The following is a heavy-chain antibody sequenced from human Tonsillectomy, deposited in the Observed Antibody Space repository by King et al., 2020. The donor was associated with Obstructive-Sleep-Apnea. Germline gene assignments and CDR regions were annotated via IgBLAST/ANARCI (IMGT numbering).Heavy chain of an antibody. CDR2: ISYDGGKE. V-gene: IGHV3-30*04. J-gene: IGHJ4*02. Sequence: VQLVESGGRVVQPGRSLRLSCAASEFTLSNYAVHWVRQAPGKGLEWVAAISYDGGKEYYADSVKGRFTISRDNSKNTLDLQMTSLRTEDTAVYFCARDIGYYNRAPPWDWGQGTLVTVSS. CDR3: ARDIGYYNRAPPWD. D-gene: IGHD2/OR15-2a*01. CDR1: EFTLSNYA.